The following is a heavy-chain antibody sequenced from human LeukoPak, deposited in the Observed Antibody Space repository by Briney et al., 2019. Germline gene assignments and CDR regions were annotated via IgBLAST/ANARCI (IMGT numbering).Heavy chain of an antibody. CDR3: ARDGGGDYVSVYFDY. CDR1: GFIFSTYT. V-gene: IGHV3-21*01. D-gene: IGHD4-17*01. CDR2: IGGGSSSYI. J-gene: IGHJ4*02. Sequence: GGSLRLSCAASGFIFSTYTMSWVRQAPGRGLEWVSSIGGGSSSYIYYADSVKGRFTISRDNAKNSLYLQMNSLRAEDTAVYYCARDGGGDYVSVYFDYWGQGTLVTVSS.